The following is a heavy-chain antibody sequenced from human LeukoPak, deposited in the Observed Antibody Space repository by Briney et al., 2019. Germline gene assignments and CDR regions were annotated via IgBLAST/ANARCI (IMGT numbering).Heavy chain of an antibody. V-gene: IGHV3-7*05. Sequence: GGSLRLSCAASGFTFSSYWMSWVRQAPGKGREWVANIKQDGSEKYYVDSVKGRFTISRDNAKSSLYLQMNSLRAEDTAVYYCARPKYYDFWSGYSKYYFDYWGQGTLVTVSS. CDR3: ARPKYYDFWSGYSKYYFDY. CDR2: IKQDGSEK. CDR1: GFTFSSYW. J-gene: IGHJ4*02. D-gene: IGHD3-3*01.